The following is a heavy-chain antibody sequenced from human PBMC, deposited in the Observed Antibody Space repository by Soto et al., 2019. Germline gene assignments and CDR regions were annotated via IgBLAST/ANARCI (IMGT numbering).Heavy chain of an antibody. J-gene: IGHJ4*02. CDR2: INPNSGGT. CDR3: ARGTNYDFWSGYYFDY. D-gene: IGHD3-3*01. CDR1: GYTFTGYY. V-gene: IGHV1-2*04. Sequence: ASVKVSCKASGYTFTGYYMHWVRQAPGQGLEWMGWINPNSGGTNYAQKFQGWVTMTRDTSISTAYMELSSVTAADTAVYYCARGTNYDFWSGYYFDYWGQGTLVTVSS.